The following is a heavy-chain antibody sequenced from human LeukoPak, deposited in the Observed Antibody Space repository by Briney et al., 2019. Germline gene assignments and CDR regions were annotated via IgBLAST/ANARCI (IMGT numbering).Heavy chain of an antibody. V-gene: IGHV1-2*02. Sequence: GASVKVSCKASGYTFTGYYMHWVRQAPGQGLEWMGWINPNSGGTNYAQKFQERVTITRDMSTSTAYMELSSLRSEDTAVYYCAAVPDGEWLWATDVWGKGTTVTVSS. D-gene: IGHD3-3*01. CDR1: GYTFTGYY. J-gene: IGHJ6*04. CDR3: AAVPDGEWLWATDV. CDR2: INPNSGGT.